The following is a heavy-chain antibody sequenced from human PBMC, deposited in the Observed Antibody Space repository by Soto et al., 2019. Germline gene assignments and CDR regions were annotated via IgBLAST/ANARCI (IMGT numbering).Heavy chain of an antibody. CDR2: ISGSGGHI. Sequence: GGSLRLSCAASGFTFGNYAMSWVRQTPGKGLEWVSSISGSGGHIYYTGSVKGRFTISRDNSKNTLYLQMNSLRADDTAVYYCARGGFRRVRSYYGMDVWGQGTTVTAP. D-gene: IGHD3-10*01. CDR3: ARGGFRRVRSYYGMDV. V-gene: IGHV3-23*01. J-gene: IGHJ6*02. CDR1: GFTFGNYA.